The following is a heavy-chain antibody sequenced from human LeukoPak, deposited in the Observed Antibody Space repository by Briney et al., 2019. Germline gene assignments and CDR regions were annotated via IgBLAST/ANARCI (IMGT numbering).Heavy chain of an antibody. J-gene: IGHJ3*02. CDR2: ISSSGSTI. D-gene: IGHD3-10*01. V-gene: IGHV3-48*03. CDR3: ARVQLLWFGDLGLDAFDI. CDR1: GFTFSSYE. Sequence: PGGSLRLSCAASGFTFSSYEMNWVRQAPGKGLEWVSYISSSGSTIYYADSVKGRFTISRDNAKNSLYLQMNSLRAEDTALYYCARVQLLWFGDLGLDAFDIWGQGTMVTVSS.